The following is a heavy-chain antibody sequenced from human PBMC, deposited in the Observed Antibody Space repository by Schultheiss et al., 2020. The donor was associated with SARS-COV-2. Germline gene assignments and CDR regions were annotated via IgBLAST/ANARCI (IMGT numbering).Heavy chain of an antibody. D-gene: IGHD6-13*01. J-gene: IGHJ6*02. CDR2: ISGSGGST. CDR3: ARGGGLIAAADPYYYYGMDV. CDR1: GFTFSNYA. V-gene: IGHV3-23*01. Sequence: GGSLRLSCAVSGFTFSNYAMIWVRQGPGKGLEWVSAISGSGGSTYYADSVKGRFTISRDNAKNSLYLQINSLRAEDTAVYYCARGGGLIAAADPYYYYGMDVWGQGTTVTVSS.